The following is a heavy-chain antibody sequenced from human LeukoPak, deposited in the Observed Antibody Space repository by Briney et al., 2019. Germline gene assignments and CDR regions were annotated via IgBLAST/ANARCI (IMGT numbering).Heavy chain of an antibody. Sequence: HPSETLSLTCAVYGGSFSGYYWSWIRQPPGKGLEWIGEINHSGSTNYNPSLKSRVTISVDTSKNQFSLKLSSVTAADTAVYYCARGPRGYSWDWGQGTLVTVSS. CDR2: INHSGST. J-gene: IGHJ4*02. D-gene: IGHD5-18*01. CDR1: GGSFSGYY. V-gene: IGHV4-34*01. CDR3: ARGPRGYSWD.